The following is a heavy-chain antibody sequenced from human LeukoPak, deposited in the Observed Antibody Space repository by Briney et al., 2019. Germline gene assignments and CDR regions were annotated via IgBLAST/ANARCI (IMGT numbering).Heavy chain of an antibody. CDR3: ARDYYGSGSYSVWFDP. CDR1: GGSISSGGYY. J-gene: IGHJ5*02. V-gene: IGHV4-31*03. CDR2: IYYSGST. D-gene: IGHD3-10*01. Sequence: SETLSLTCTVSGGSISSGGYYWSWIRQHPGEGLEWIGYIYYSGSTYYNPSLKSRVTISVDTSKNQFSLKLSSVTAADTAVYYCARDYYGSGSYSVWFDPWGQGTLVTVSS.